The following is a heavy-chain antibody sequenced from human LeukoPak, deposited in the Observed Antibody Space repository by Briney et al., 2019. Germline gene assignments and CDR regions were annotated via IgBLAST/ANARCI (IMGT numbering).Heavy chain of an antibody. CDR2: IYPGDPDT. V-gene: IGHV5-51*01. J-gene: IGHJ5*02. Sequence: GESLKISCKGSGYSFTSYWIGWVRQMPGKGLEWMGIIYPGDPDTRYSPSFQGQVTISADKSISTAYLQWSSLKASDTAMYYCARRHCSSTSCYLLDWFDPWGQGTLVTVSS. CDR3: ARRHCSSTSCYLLDWFDP. D-gene: IGHD2-2*01. CDR1: GYSFTSYW.